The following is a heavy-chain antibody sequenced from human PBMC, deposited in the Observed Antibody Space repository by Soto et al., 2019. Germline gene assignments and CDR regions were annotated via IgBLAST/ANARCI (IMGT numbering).Heavy chain of an antibody. Sequence: EVQLVESGGGLVQPGRSLRLSCAASGFTFDDYAMHWVRQAPGQGLEWVSGISWNSGIIDYADSVKGRFTISRDNAKNAPYLQMNSLRAEDTALYYCAKVYSYGVLEPLGYWGQGTLVTVSS. CDR2: ISWNSGII. D-gene: IGHD5-18*01. CDR1: GFTFDDYA. V-gene: IGHV3-9*01. CDR3: AKVYSYGVLEPLGY. J-gene: IGHJ4*02.